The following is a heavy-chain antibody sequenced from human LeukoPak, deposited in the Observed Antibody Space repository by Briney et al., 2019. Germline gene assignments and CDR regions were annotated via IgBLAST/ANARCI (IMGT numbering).Heavy chain of an antibody. V-gene: IGHV3-23*01. CDR2: ISDSAAGT. CDR3: AKGSSPKDYAPQNY. Sequence: HTGGSLRLSCAASGFTFSSYGMHWVRQAPGKGLEWVSAISDSAAGTYYADSVKGRFTISRDNSKNTLYLQMDSLRAEDTARYYCAKGSSPKDYAPQNYWGQGTLVTVSS. D-gene: IGHD2-2*01. CDR1: GFTFSSYG. J-gene: IGHJ4*02.